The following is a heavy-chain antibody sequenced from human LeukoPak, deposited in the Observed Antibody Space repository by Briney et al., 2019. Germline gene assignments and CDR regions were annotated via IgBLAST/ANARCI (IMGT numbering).Heavy chain of an antibody. CDR2: IWFDGRKK. Sequence: GGSLRLSCVASGFTFSNYGMHWVRQAPGKGLEWVAIIWFDGRKKYYADSVEGRFTISRDNSKNTLYLQMSSLRVEDTAVYYCAKDLAQSDYLGVWGKGTTVIVSS. CDR1: GFTFSNYG. CDR3: AKDLAQSDYLGV. J-gene: IGHJ6*03. V-gene: IGHV3-33*06.